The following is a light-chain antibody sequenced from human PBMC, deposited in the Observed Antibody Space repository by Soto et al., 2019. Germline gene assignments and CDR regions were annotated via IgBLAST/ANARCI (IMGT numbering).Light chain of an antibody. Sequence: EIGLTQSPGTLSLSPGERATLSCRASQSISSSYLAWYQQRPGQAPRLLIFGASYRATGIPDRFSGSGSGRDFSRTISRLEPEDFAVYYCQQYSSSPPEFTFGPGTRVDSK. J-gene: IGKJ3*01. V-gene: IGKV3-20*01. CDR1: QSISSSY. CDR3: QQYSSSPPEFT. CDR2: GAS.